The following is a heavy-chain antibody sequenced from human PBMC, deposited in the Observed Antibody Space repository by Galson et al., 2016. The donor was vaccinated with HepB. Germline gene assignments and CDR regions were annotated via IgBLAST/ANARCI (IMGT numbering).Heavy chain of an antibody. CDR2: IKSYGGST. CDR1: GITFSSYA. CDR3: AKEALTGGWFNY. Sequence: SLRLSCAVSGITFSSYAMSWVRQAPGKGPEWVSTIKSYGGSTDYADDVQGRFIISRDDSKSTLYLQMNSLRAEDTAVYYCAKEALTGGWFNYWGQGTLLTVSS. J-gene: IGHJ4*02. D-gene: IGHD6-19*01. V-gene: IGHV3-23*01.